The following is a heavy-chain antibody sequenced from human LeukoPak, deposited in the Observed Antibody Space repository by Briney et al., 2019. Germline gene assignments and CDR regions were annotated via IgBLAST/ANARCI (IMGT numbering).Heavy chain of an antibody. D-gene: IGHD5-18*01. Sequence: PSETLSLTCTVSGGSTSSGSYYWRWIRQPAGKGLEWIGRIYTSGSTNYNPSLKSRVTISVDTSKNQFSLKLSSVTAADTAVYYRARDSGEWGYSYGLRGAFDIWGQGTMVTVSS. J-gene: IGHJ3*02. V-gene: IGHV4-61*02. CDR2: IYTSGST. CDR3: ARDSGEWGYSYGLRGAFDI. CDR1: GGSTSSGSYY.